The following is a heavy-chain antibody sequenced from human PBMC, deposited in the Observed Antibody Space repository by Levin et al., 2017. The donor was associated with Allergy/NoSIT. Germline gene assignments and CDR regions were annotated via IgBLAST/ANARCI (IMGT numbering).Heavy chain of an antibody. CDR1: GFTFSSYG. Sequence: GGSLRLSCAASGFTFSSYGMHWVRQAPGKGLEWVAVIWYDGSNKYYADSVKGRFTISRDNSKNTLYLQMNSLRAEDTAVYYCARGRGYRGYDYIDYWGQGTLVTVSS. D-gene: IGHD5-12*01. CDR3: ARGRGYRGYDYIDY. J-gene: IGHJ4*02. CDR2: IWYDGSNK. V-gene: IGHV3-33*01.